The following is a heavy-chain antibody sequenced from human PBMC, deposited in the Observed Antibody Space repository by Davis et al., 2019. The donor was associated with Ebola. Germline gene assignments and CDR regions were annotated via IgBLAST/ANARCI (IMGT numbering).Heavy chain of an antibody. Sequence: PGGSLRLSCAASGFTFSSYSMNWVRQAPGKGLEWVSSISSSSSYIYYADSVKGRFTISRDNAKNSLYLQMNSLRAEDTAVYYCARLAGTLRYYYYYMDVWGKGTTVTVSS. CDR2: ISSSSSYI. D-gene: IGHD1-1*01. J-gene: IGHJ6*03. V-gene: IGHV3-21*01. CDR3: ARLAGTLRYYYYYMDV. CDR1: GFTFSSYS.